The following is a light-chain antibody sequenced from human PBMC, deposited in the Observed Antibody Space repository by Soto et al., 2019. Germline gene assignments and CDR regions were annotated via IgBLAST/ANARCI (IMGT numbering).Light chain of an antibody. CDR1: QSVDTL. CDR3: LHYSHYTS. CDR2: AAS. V-gene: IGKV1-5*03. J-gene: IGKJ2*01. Sequence: DVQMTQFPYTLSASVGGRVTITCRASQSVDTLLAWYQHKPGKAPKLLISAASNLESGVPSRFSGSGSGTQFTLTIGSLHPDDSATYCLLHYSHYTSFGQGAELEL.